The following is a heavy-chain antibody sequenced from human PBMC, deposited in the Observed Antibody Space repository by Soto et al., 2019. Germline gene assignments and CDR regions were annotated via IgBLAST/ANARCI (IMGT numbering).Heavy chain of an antibody. D-gene: IGHD3-22*01. V-gene: IGHV1-18*01. CDR2: ISAYNGNT. CDR3: ARAYFYDSSGPSDY. Sequence: GASVKVPCKASGYTFSSYGISWARQAPGQGLEWMGWISAYNGNTNYAQKLQGRVTLTTDTSTSTAYMELRSLRSDDTAVYYCARAYFYDSSGPSDYWGQGTLVTVSS. CDR1: GYTFSSYG. J-gene: IGHJ4*02.